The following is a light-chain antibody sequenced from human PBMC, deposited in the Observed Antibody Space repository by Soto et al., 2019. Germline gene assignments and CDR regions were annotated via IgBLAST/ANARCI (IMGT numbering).Light chain of an antibody. V-gene: IGKV1-12*01. CDR1: QDISSW. Sequence: DIQMTQSPSSVSASVGDTVTITCRASQDISSWLAWFQQKPGEAPKRLIYAASNLQSGVPSRFSGSGSGTDFTLTISSLQPEDFASYFCQQDNSFPITFGQGTRLDIK. J-gene: IGKJ5*01. CDR2: AAS. CDR3: QQDNSFPIT.